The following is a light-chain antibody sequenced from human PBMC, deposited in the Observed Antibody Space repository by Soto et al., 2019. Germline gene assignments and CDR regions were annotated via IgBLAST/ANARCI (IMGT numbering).Light chain of an antibody. CDR3: QIYHSSPWT. V-gene: IGKV3-20*01. CDR1: QTVIGNF. Sequence: EIVLTQSPGTLSLSPGEPATLSCRASQTVIGNFLAWYQQRPGQAPRLLFYGASTRAAGSPARFSASGSGTDFTLTISRLEPEDFAFYYCQIYHSSPWTFGRGTRVEVK. J-gene: IGKJ1*01. CDR2: GAS.